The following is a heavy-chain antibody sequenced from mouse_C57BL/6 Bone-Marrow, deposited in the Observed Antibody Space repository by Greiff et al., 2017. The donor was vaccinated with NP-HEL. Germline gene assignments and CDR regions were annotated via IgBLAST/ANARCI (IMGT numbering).Heavy chain of an antibody. CDR2: IYPGSGST. CDR1: GYTFTSYW. D-gene: IGHD1-1*01. J-gene: IGHJ1*03. CDR3: ARRDYYGSSGYCDV. V-gene: IGHV1-55*01. Sequence: QVQLQQPGAELVKPGASVRMSCKASGYTFTSYWITWVKQRPGQGLEWIGDIYPGSGSTNYNEKFKSKATLTVDTSSSTAYMQLSSRTSEDSAVYYCARRDYYGSSGYCDVWGTGTTVTVSS.